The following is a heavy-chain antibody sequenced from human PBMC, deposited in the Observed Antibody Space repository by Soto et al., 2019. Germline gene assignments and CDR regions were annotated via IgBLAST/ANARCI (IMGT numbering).Heavy chain of an antibody. CDR2: THYRSKWYN. V-gene: IGHV6-1*01. J-gene: IGHJ4*02. D-gene: IGHD4-17*01. CDR3: AREWGRTTTVTTHLDY. Sequence: PSQTLSLTCGISGDSVSSNSVAWNWIRQSPSRGLEWLGRTHYRSKWYNDYAVSVKSRITINPDTSKNQFSLQLNSVTPEDTAVYYCAREWGRTTTVTTHLDYWGQGTLVTVSS. CDR1: GDSVSSNSVA.